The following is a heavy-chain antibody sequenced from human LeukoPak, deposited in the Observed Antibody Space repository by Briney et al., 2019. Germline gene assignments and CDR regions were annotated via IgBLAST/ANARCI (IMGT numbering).Heavy chain of an antibody. Sequence: SETLSLTCTVSGGSVSSSIYYWGWIREPPGKGLEWIGSIYYSGSTSYNPSLKSRVTISVDTSKHQFSLKLTSVTAADTAVYYCASRNDILTGYVFDFWGQATLVTVSS. CDR1: GGSVSSSIYY. CDR2: IYYSGST. V-gene: IGHV4-39*01. J-gene: IGHJ4*02. D-gene: IGHD3-9*01. CDR3: ASRNDILTGYVFDF.